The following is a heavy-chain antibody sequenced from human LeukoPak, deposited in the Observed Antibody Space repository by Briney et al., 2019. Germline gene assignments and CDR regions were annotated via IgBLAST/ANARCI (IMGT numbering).Heavy chain of an antibody. V-gene: IGHV4-38-2*02. CDR1: GYSISSGYY. CDR2: IYPSGPN. CDR3: ARAYSSSWYFNWFDP. Sequence: SEPLSLTCTVSGYSISSGYYRGWLRQPPGKGLEWICNIYPSGPNYYNPSLKTRVTISVDTSKNQFSLKLSSVTAADTAVYFCARAYSSSWYFNWFDPWGQGTLVTVSS. D-gene: IGHD6-13*01. J-gene: IGHJ5*02.